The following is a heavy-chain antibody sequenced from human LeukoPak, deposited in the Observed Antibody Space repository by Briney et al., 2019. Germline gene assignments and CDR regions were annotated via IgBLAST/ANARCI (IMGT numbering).Heavy chain of an antibody. V-gene: IGHV1-69*13. J-gene: IGHJ6*03. CDR3: AIVVYYYGSGSYYPPNYYYYMDV. CDR2: IIPIFGTA. CDR1: GYTFTSHY. D-gene: IGHD3-10*01. Sequence: EASVKVSCKASGYTFTSHYMHWVRQAPGQGLEWMGGIIPIFGTANYAQKFQGRVTITADESTSTAYMELSSLRSEDTAVYYCAIVVYYYGSGSYYPPNYYYYMDVWGKGTTVTISS.